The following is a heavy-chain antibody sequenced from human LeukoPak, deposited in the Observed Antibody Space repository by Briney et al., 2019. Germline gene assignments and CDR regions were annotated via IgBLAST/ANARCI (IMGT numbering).Heavy chain of an antibody. CDR1: GFTFSSYG. D-gene: IGHD2-15*01. J-gene: IGHJ4*02. V-gene: IGHV3-30*02. CDR3: AKHEAYCSGGSWYLDY. Sequence: WGSLRLSCAASGFTFSSYGMHWVRQAPGKGLECVSFIRFDGNNKYYADSVKGRFTISRDNSKNTLYLQMNSLRAEDTAVYYCAKHEAYCSGGSWYLDYWGQGTLVTVSS. CDR2: IRFDGNNK.